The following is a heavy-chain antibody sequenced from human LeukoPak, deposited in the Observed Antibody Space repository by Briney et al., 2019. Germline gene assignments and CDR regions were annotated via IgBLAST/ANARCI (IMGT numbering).Heavy chain of an antibody. V-gene: IGHV1-69*13. CDR2: IIPIFGTA. Sequence: SVKVSCKASGGTFSSYAISWVRQAPGQGLEWMGGIIPIFGTAKYAQKFQGRVTITADESTSTAYMELSSLRSEDTAVYYCARDGESRSGYPHYWGQGTLVTVSS. J-gene: IGHJ4*02. D-gene: IGHD3-3*01. CDR3: ARDGESRSGYPHY. CDR1: GGTFSSYA.